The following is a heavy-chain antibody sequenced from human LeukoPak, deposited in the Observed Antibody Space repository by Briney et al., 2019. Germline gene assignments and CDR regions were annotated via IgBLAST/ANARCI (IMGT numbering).Heavy chain of an antibody. D-gene: IGHD3-10*01. CDR2: IKQDGFEK. Sequence: PGGSLRLSCAASGFTFSSYWMSWVRQAPGKGLEWVANIKQDGFEKYYVDSVKGRFTISRDNAKNSLYLQMNSLRAEDAAVYYCARVYASGSYPYYYYSMDVWGQGTTVTVSS. CDR1: GFTFSSYW. V-gene: IGHV3-7*01. J-gene: IGHJ6*02. CDR3: ARVYASGSYPYYYYSMDV.